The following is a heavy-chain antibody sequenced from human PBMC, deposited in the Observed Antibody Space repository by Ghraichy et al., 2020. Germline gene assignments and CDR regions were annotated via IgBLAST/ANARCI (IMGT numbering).Heavy chain of an antibody. CDR3: VSGTAFDH. Sequence: GGSLRLSCAVSGFILSDHQMDWVRQAPGKGLEWVGRSRSKANNYTTDYAASVKGRFTISRDDSKNSLFLQMHSLKTEDTAVYFCVSGTAFDHWGQGTLVTVSS. CDR2: SRSKANNYTT. V-gene: IGHV3-72*01. D-gene: IGHD1-26*01. CDR1: GFILSDHQ. J-gene: IGHJ4*02.